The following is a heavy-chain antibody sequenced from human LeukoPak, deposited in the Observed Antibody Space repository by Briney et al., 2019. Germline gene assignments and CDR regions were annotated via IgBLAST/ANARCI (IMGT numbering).Heavy chain of an antibody. CDR2: INWHGDNT. V-gene: IGHV3-20*04. CDR3: VRDFFDYVSSGYLI. J-gene: IGHJ4*02. CDR1: GFTFDDYG. D-gene: IGHD3-22*01. Sequence: PGGSLRLSCAASGFTFDDYGMSWVRQAPGKGLECVSGINWHGDNTGYADSVKGRFTIPRDNARNSLYLEMNSLTAEDTALYCCVRDFFDYVSSGYLIWGQGTLVTVSS.